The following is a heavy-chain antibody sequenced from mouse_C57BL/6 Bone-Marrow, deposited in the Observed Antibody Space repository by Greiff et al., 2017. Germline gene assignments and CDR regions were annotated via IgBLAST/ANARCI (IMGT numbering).Heavy chain of an antibody. CDR2: IWWDDDK. CDR1: GFSLSTFGMG. J-gene: IGHJ4*01. V-gene: IGHV8-8*01. CDR3: ARIVDEPGPPAITTVVADLYAMDY. Sequence: QVTLKESGPGLLQPSQTLSLTCSFSGFSLSTFGMGVGWIRQPSGKGLEWLAHIWWDDDKYYNPALKSRLTISKDTSKNQVFLKIANVDTAETATYYCARIVDEPGPPAITTVVADLYAMDYWGQGTSVTVSS. D-gene: IGHD1-1*01.